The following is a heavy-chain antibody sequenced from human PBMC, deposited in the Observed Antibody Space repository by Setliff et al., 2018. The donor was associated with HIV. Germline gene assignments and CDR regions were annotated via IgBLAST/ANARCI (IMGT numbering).Heavy chain of an antibody. D-gene: IGHD6-19*01. CDR3: ARPRRVRSRAWYWFDI. Sequence: SETLSLTCAASGYSINSGFSRAWIRQPPGQGPQWIGSIYQSGSIYYNPSLQSRVTISVDSSENQFSLNLFSVTAADTAVYYCARPRRVRSRAWYWFDIWGQGTLVTVS. V-gene: IGHV4-38-2*01. CDR1: GYSINSGFS. CDR2: IYQSGSI. J-gene: IGHJ5*02.